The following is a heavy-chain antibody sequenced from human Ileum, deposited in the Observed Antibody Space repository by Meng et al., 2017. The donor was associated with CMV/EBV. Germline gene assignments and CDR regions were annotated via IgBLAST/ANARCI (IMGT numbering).Heavy chain of an antibody. CDR3: ARSSTRKFDP. J-gene: IGHJ5*02. V-gene: IGHV6-1*01. CDR2: TYYRSKWYR. D-gene: IGHD1-14*01. CDR1: GDSVSSNSAA. Sequence: QTRSLTGAISGDSVSSNSAAWNWIRQSPSRGLEWLGRTYYRSKWYREDAVSVKSRITINPDTSNNQFSLQLNSLTPEDTAIYYCARSSTRKFDPWGQGTLVTVSS.